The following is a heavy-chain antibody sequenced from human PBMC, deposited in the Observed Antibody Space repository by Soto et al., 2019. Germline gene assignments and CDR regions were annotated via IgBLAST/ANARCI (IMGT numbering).Heavy chain of an antibody. J-gene: IGHJ4*02. CDR1: GFFFSNYA. V-gene: IGHV3-30*18. CDR2: ISYDGSRK. D-gene: IGHD2-8*02. Sequence: QVPLVESGGGVVQPGTSVRLSCAASGFFFSNYAMHWVRQAPGKGLEWVAVISYDGSRKYYTDSVKGRFTISRDDSKNTLYLQMNSLRGEDTAVYYCVKDRTNTWSFDYWGQGTLVTVSS. CDR3: VKDRTNTWSFDY.